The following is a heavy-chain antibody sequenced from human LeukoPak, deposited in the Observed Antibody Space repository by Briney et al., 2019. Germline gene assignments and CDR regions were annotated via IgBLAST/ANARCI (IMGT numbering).Heavy chain of an antibody. CDR2: ISDSGGTT. J-gene: IGHJ6*02. V-gene: IGHV3-23*01. CDR3: AGAGVAPAAKGYYYYYGMDV. CDR1: GITLSNYG. D-gene: IGHD2-2*01. Sequence: GGSLGLSCAVSGITLSNYGMSWVRQAPGKGLEWVAGISDSGGTTSYADSVKGRFTISRDNSKNTLYLQMNSLRAEDTAVYYCAGAGVAPAAKGYYYYYGMDVWGQGTTVTVSS.